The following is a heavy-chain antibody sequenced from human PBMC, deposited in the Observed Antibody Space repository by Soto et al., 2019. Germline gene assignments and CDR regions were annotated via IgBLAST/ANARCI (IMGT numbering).Heavy chain of an antibody. Sequence: QMQLVQSGPEVKKPGTSVKVSCKASGFTFTSSAVQWVRQARGQRLEWIGWIVVGSGNTNYAQKFQERVTITGDMSTSTAYMELSSLRSEDTAVYYCAADKGGGYYDSSGYAHTKPLDYWGQGTLVTVSS. V-gene: IGHV1-58*01. D-gene: IGHD3-22*01. CDR1: GFTFTSSA. J-gene: IGHJ4*02. CDR2: IVVGSGNT. CDR3: AADKGGGYYDSSGYAHTKPLDY.